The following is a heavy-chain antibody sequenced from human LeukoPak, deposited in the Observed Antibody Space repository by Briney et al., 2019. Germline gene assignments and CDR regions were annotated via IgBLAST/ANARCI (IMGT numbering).Heavy chain of an antibody. CDR1: GYTFTSYA. V-gene: IGHV1-3*01. Sequence: ASVKVSRKASGYTFTSYAMHWVRQAPGQRLEWMGWINAGNGNTKYSQKFQGRVTITRDTSASTAYMELSSLRSEDTAVYYCARQRPIAVAGTFWFDPWGQGTLVTVSS. CDR2: INAGNGNT. D-gene: IGHD6-19*01. J-gene: IGHJ5*02. CDR3: ARQRPIAVAGTFWFDP.